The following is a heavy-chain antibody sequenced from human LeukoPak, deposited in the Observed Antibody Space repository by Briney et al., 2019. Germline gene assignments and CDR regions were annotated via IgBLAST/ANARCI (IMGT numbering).Heavy chain of an antibody. CDR1: GFTFSSYA. V-gene: IGHV3-23*01. Sequence: GGSLRLSCAASGFTFSSYAMSWVRQAPGKGLEWVSAISGSGGSTYYADSVKGRFTISRDNSKNTLYLQMGSLRAEDMAVYYCARDYRYCSSTSCYVGTMDVWGKGTTVTVSS. CDR3: ARDYRYCSSTSCYVGTMDV. CDR2: ISGSGGST. D-gene: IGHD2-2*01. J-gene: IGHJ6*03.